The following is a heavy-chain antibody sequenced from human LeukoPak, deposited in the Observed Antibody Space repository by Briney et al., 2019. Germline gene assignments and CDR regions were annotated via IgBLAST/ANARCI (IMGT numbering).Heavy chain of an antibody. D-gene: IGHD3-22*01. Sequence: TGGSLRLSCAASGFTFSSYWMSWVRQAPGKGLEWVSVIYSGGSTYYADSVKGRFTISRDNSKNTLYLQMNSLRAEDTAVYYCAREDYYDSSGYEMYYFDYWGQGTLVTVSS. CDR2: IYSGGST. V-gene: IGHV3-66*01. CDR1: GFTFSSYW. J-gene: IGHJ4*01. CDR3: AREDYYDSSGYEMYYFDY.